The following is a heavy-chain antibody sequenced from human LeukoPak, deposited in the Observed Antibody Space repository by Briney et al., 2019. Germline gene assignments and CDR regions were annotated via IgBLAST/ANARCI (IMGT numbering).Heavy chain of an antibody. CDR1: GFTFSNSW. J-gene: IGHJ4*02. CDR2: ISPDGRET. V-gene: IGHV3-74*01. Sequence: GGSLRLSCAASGFTFSNSWMYWVRQTPEKGLVWVSGISPDGRETRYADSVKGRFTISRDNAKYTLYLQMNSLRAEDTAVYYCAKVGGSYADFDYWGQGTLVTVSS. CDR3: AKVGGSYADFDY. D-gene: IGHD1-26*01.